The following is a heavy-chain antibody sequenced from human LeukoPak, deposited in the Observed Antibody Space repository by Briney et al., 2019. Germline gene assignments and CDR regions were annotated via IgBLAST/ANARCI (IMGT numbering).Heavy chain of an antibody. J-gene: IGHJ4*02. D-gene: IGHD2-2*01. V-gene: IGHV4-34*01. CDR3: ARGREDDIVVVPAADFDY. Sequence: GSLRLSCATSGLTFSRYWMTWVRQAPGKGLEWIGEINHSGSTNYNPSLKSRVTISVDTSKNQFSLKLSSVTAADTAVYYCARGREDDIVVVPAADFDYWGQGTLVTVSS. CDR1: GLTFSRYW. CDR2: INHSGST.